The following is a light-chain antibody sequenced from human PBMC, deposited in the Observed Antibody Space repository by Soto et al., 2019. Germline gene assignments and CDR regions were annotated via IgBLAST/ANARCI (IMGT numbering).Light chain of an antibody. CDR3: QQSYTAVFT. CDR2: GAS. CDR1: QSIRNY. V-gene: IGKV1-39*01. J-gene: IGKJ3*01. Sequence: DIQMTQSPSSLSASVGDRVTITCRASQSIRNYLNWYQQKPGKVPHLLIYGASSLQTGVPSRFSGSGSETDFTFTINNLQPEDFATYYCQQSYTAVFTFGHGTKVDIK.